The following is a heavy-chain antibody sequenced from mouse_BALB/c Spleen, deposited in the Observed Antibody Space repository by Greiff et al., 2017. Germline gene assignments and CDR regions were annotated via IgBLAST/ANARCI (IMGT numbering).Heavy chain of an antibody. D-gene: IGHD2-1*01. J-gene: IGHJ2*01. CDR3: ARDIRGNWYFDY. CDR2: IRNKANGYTT. CDR1: GFTFTDYY. Sequence: EVKLVESGGGLVQPGGSLRLSCATSGFTFTDYYMSWVRQPPGKALEWLGFIRNKANGYTTEYSASVKGRFTISRDNSQSVLYLQMNTLRAEDSATYYCARDIRGNWYFDYWGQGTTLTVSS. V-gene: IGHV7-3*02.